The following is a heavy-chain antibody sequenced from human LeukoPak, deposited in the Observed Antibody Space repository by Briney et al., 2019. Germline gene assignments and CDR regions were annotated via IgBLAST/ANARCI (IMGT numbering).Heavy chain of an antibody. V-gene: IGHV4-59*12. D-gene: IGHD3-22*01. CDR3: ARDKYYYDSSGSIRFDY. CDR1: GGSISPYY. Sequence: SETLSLTCTVSGGSISPYYWSWIRQPPGKGLEWIGYIYYSGSTNYNPSLKSRVTISVDTSKNQFSLKLSSVTAADTAVYYCARDKYYYDSSGSIRFDYWGQGTLVTVSS. CDR2: IYYSGST. J-gene: IGHJ4*02.